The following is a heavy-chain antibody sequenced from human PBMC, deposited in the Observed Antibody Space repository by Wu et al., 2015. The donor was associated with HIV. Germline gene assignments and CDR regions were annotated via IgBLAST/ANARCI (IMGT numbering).Heavy chain of an antibody. J-gene: IGHJ4*02. D-gene: IGHD2-15*01. CDR3: ASRSSNWAFDY. Sequence: QVQLQQWGAGLLKPSETLSLTCAVYGGSFSGYYWSWIRQPPGKGLEWIGEINHSGSTNYNPSLKSRVTISVDTSKNQFSLKLNSVTAADTAVYYCASRSSNWAFDYWGQGTLVSVSS. V-gene: IGHV4-34*01. CDR2: INHSGST. CDR1: GGSFSGYY.